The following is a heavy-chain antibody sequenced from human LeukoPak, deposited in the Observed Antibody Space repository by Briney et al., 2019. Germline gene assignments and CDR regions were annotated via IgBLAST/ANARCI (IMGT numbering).Heavy chain of an antibody. J-gene: IGHJ5*02. Sequence: PSETLSLTCTISSGSISSSSYYWGWIRQPPGKGLEWIGSIYYSGSTHYNPSLKGRVTISVDTSKNQFSLKLKSVTAADTAVYYRASRANEGATPFDPWGQGTLVTVSS. CDR1: SGSISSSSYY. CDR2: IYYSGST. D-gene: IGHD1-26*01. CDR3: ASRANEGATPFDP. V-gene: IGHV4-39*07.